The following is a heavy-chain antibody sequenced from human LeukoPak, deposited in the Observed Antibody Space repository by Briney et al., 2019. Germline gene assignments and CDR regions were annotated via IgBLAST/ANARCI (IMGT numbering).Heavy chain of an antibody. CDR1: GYTFTSYY. J-gene: IGHJ3*02. D-gene: IGHD3-9*01. Sequence: ASVKVSCKASGYTFTSYYMHWVRQAPGQGLEWMGIINPSGGSTSYAQKFQGRVTMTRDTSTSTVYMELSSLRSEDTAVYYCAREWLRYFDWPYDAFDIWGQGTMVTVSS. CDR3: AREWLRYFDWPYDAFDI. V-gene: IGHV1-46*01. CDR2: INPSGGST.